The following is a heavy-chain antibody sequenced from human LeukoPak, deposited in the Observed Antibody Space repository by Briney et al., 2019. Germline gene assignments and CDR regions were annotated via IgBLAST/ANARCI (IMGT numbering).Heavy chain of an antibody. D-gene: IGHD6-19*01. CDR2: ISYDGSNK. Sequence: GGSLRLSCAASGFSFSSYGMHWVRQAPGKGLDWVAFISYDGSNKYYEDSVKGRFTISRDNFKNTLYLQMNSLRGEDTAVYYCAKDWWTSGWYTVYYYYAMDVWGQGTTVTVSS. CDR3: AKDWWTSGWYTVYYYYAMDV. CDR1: GFSFSSYG. J-gene: IGHJ6*02. V-gene: IGHV3-30*18.